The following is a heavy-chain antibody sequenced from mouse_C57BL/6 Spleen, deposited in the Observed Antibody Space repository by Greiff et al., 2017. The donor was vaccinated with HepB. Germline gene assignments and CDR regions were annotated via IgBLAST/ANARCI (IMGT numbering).Heavy chain of an antibody. V-gene: IGHV1-5*01. CDR2: IYPGNSDT. D-gene: IGHD2-4*01. Sequence: VQLQQSGTVLARPGASVKMSCKTSGYTFTSYWMHWVKQRPGQGLEWIGAIYPGNSDTSYNQKFKGKAKLTAVTSASTAYMELSSLTNEDSAVYYCTRSLFYDDGYAMDYWGQGTSVTVSS. CDR3: TRSLFYDDGYAMDY. CDR1: GYTFTSYW. J-gene: IGHJ4*01.